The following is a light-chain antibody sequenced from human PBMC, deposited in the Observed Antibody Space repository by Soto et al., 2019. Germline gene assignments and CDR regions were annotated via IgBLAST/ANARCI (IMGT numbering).Light chain of an antibody. V-gene: IGKV3-11*01. J-gene: IGKJ1*01. CDR3: QHRSNWPRT. Sequence: EIVLTQSPATLSLSPGERATLSCRASQSVSSYLAWYQQKPGQAPRLLIYDASNRATGIPARFSGSGSGTDFTPTISSLEPEDVAVYYCQHRSNWPRTFGQGTKVEIK. CDR2: DAS. CDR1: QSVSSY.